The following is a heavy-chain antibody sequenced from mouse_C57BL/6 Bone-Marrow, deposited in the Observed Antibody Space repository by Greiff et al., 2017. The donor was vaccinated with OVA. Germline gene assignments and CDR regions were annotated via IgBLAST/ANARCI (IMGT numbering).Heavy chain of an antibody. Sequence: VQLQQSGAELVRPGTSVKVSCKASGYAFTNYLIEWVKQRPGQGLEWIGVINPGSGGTNYNEKFKGKATLTADKSSITAYMQLSSLTSEDSAVYFCARGLRHYAMDYWGQGTSVTVSS. J-gene: IGHJ4*01. CDR1: GYAFTNYL. D-gene: IGHD2-2*01. CDR2: INPGSGGT. V-gene: IGHV1-54*01. CDR3: ARGLRHYAMDY.